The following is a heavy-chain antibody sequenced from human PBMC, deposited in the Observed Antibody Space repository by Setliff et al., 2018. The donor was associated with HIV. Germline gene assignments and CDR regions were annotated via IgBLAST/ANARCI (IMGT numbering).Heavy chain of an antibody. CDR3: ATLARFAPDY. J-gene: IGHJ4*02. Sequence: PGGSLRLSCAASGLTDTYNYIYWVRQSPAKGLEWVALIWIDGNRKEYADSVKGRFTISRDNSKNTVYLQMSTLRAEDTAIYSCATLARFAPDYWSQGTQVTVSS. CDR2: IWIDGNRK. V-gene: IGHV3-33*08. CDR1: GLTDTYNY.